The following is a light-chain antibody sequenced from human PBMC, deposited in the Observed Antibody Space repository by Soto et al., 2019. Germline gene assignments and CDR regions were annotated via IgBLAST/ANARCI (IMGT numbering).Light chain of an antibody. CDR1: QSVSSN. CDR3: QQYNNWPPMYT. J-gene: IGKJ2*01. V-gene: IGKV3-15*01. Sequence: EIVMTQSPATLSVSPGERATLSCRASQSVSSNLAWYQQKPGQAPRLLIYGASTRATGIPARFSGSGSGTESTLTISSLHSEDFAVYYCQQYNNWPPMYTFGQGTKLEIK. CDR2: GAS.